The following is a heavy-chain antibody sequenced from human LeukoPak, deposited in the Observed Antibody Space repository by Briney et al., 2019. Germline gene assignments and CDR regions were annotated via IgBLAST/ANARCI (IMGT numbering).Heavy chain of an antibody. D-gene: IGHD5-12*01. Sequence: ASVKVSCKASGYTFTDHYIHWVRQAPGQGFEWMGWINPNTGGTDYAQKFQDRIAISTYTSISTVYMELSRLKSDDTALYYCARDLATIDGIAWYYFENWGQGTLVPVS. CDR3: ARDLATIDGIAWYYFEN. CDR2: INPNTGGT. V-gene: IGHV1-2*02. CDR1: GYTFTDHY. J-gene: IGHJ4*02.